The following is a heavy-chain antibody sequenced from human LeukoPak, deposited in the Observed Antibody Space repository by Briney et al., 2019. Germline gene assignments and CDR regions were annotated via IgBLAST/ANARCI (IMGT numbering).Heavy chain of an antibody. CDR3: ARDVRPDY. Sequence: GGSPRLSCAASGXTFSSYWMSWVRQAPGEGLEWVANIKQDGTEKYYMDSVKGRFSISRDNAKNSLYLQMNALRAEDTAVYYCARDVRPDYWGQGTLVTVST. D-gene: IGHD6-6*01. V-gene: IGHV3-7*04. J-gene: IGHJ4*02. CDR1: GXTFSSYW. CDR2: IKQDGTEK.